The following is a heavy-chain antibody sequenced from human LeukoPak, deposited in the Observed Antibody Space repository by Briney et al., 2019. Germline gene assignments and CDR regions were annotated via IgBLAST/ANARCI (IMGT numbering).Heavy chain of an antibody. CDR2: IYYSGST. J-gene: IGHJ5*02. CDR3: ARSSGSSKYNWFGP. Sequence: PSETLSLTCTVSGGSISSYYWSWIRQPPGKGLEWIGYIYYSGSTNYNPSLKSRVTISVDTSKNQSSLKLSSVTAADTAVYYCARSSGSSKYNWFGPWGQGTLVTVSS. CDR1: GGSISSYY. D-gene: IGHD3-10*01. V-gene: IGHV4-59*01.